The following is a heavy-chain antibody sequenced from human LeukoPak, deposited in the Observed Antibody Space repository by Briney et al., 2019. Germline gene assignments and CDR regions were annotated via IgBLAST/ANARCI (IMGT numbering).Heavy chain of an antibody. V-gene: IGHV4-59*11. J-gene: IGHJ3*02. CDR1: GGSISSHY. Sequence: PSETLSLTCTLSGGSISSHYWTWIRQPPGKGLEWIRYISYIGSTNYNPSLKSRVTISVDTSKTQFSLKLSSVTAADAAVYFCARDPTTVTKGLDIWGQGTMVTVSS. CDR2: ISYIGST. CDR3: ARDPTTVTKGLDI. D-gene: IGHD4-17*01.